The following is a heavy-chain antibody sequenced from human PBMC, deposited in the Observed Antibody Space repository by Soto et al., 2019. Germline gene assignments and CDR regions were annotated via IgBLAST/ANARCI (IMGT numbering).Heavy chain of an antibody. CDR2: LYHSGST. CDR1: NGSISSAIYY. D-gene: IGHD3-10*01. Sequence: QLQLQESGPGLVKPSETLSLTCTVSNGSISSAIYYLGWIRQPPGKGLESIGSLYHSGSTYYNPSLQGRVTFSVDTSKNQFSLKLSSVTAADTAVYFCAGRSSLASVQVFFGEISNYNWFDPWGQGTLVTVSS. J-gene: IGHJ5*02. V-gene: IGHV4-39*01. CDR3: AGRSSLASVQVFFGEISNYNWFDP.